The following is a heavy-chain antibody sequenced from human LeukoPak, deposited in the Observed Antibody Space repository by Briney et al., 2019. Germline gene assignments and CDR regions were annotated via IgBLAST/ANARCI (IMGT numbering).Heavy chain of an antibody. Sequence: PGGSLRLSCAASGFTVSSNYMNWVRQAPGKGLEWVANIKQGGSEIYYVGSVKGRFTISRDDARNSLYLQLNSLRAEDTAVYYCARGVSSNWNYLYFDYWGQGTLVTVSS. J-gene: IGHJ4*02. CDR3: ARGVSSNWNYLYFDY. CDR2: IKQGGSEI. V-gene: IGHV3-7*01. D-gene: IGHD1-7*01. CDR1: GFTVSSNY.